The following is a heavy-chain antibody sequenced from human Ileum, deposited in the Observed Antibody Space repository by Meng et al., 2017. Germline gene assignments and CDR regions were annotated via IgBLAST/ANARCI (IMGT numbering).Heavy chain of an antibody. CDR3: TRERGRQLVERGNFDH. D-gene: IGHD6-13*01. CDR2: ISYDGRDK. Sequence: GQLVDSGGGGVQPGRSLRLSCAASGFIFTSYAMHWVRQAPGKGLEWVAVISYDGRDKYYADSVKGRFTVSRDNSKNTLYLEMNSLEPDDTAVYYCTRERGRQLVERGNFDHWGQGSLVTVSS. V-gene: IGHV3-30*01. CDR1: GFIFTSYA. J-gene: IGHJ4*02.